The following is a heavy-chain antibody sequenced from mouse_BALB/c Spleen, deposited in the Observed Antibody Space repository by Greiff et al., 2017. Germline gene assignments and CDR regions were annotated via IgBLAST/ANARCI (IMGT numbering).Heavy chain of an antibody. V-gene: IGHV14-4*02. CDR3: TGDGLRRSMDY. Sequence: EVQLVESGAELVRSGASVKLSCTASGFNIKDYYMHWVKQRPEQGLEWIGWIDPENGDTEYAPKFQGKATMTADTSSNTAYLQLSSLTSEDTAVYYCTGDGLRRSMDYWGQGTSVTVSS. D-gene: IGHD2-4*01. CDR2: IDPENGDT. CDR1: GFNIKDYY. J-gene: IGHJ4*01.